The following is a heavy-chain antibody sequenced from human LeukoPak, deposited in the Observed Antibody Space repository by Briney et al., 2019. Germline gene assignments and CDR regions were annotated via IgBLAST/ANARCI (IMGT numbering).Heavy chain of an antibody. Sequence: PGGSLRLSRAASGFTFSNAWMSWVRQAPGKGLEWVGRIKSKTDGGTTDYAAPVKGRFTISRDDSKNTLYLQMNSLKTEDTAVYYCTTGVRQLWFNDAFDIWGQGTMVTVSS. CDR1: GFTFSNAW. CDR2: IKSKTDGGTT. CDR3: TTGVRQLWFNDAFDI. J-gene: IGHJ3*02. V-gene: IGHV3-15*01. D-gene: IGHD5-18*01.